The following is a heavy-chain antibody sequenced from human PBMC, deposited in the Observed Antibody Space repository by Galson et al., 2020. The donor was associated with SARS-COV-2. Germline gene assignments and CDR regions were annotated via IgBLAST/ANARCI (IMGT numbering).Heavy chain of an antibody. CDR2: ISSSSSYI. V-gene: IGHV3-21*01. J-gene: IGHJ6*02. D-gene: IGHD1-26*01. CDR1: GFTFSSYS. CDR3: GREGRIVGASPPNYGMDV. Sequence: GGSLRLSCAASGFTFSSYSMNWVRQAPGKGLEWVSSISSSSSYIYYADSVKGRFTISRDNAKNSLYLQMNSLRAEDTAVYYCGREGRIVGASPPNYGMDVWGQGTTVTVSS.